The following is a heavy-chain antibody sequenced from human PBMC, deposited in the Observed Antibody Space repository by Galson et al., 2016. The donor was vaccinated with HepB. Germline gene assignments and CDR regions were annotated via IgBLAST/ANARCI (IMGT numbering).Heavy chain of an antibody. CDR1: GITIIGYN. CDR2: IAHSGGTA. CDR3: ATPGKTNHY. J-gene: IGHJ4*02. D-gene: IGHD1-14*01. V-gene: IGHV3-48*03. Sequence: SLRLSCAASGITIIGYNMNWVRQAPGKGLEWVAHIAHSGGTAYNTDSVEGRFTISRDNAKNSLYLQMNSLRDEDTAVYYCATPGKTNHYWGQGTLVTVSS.